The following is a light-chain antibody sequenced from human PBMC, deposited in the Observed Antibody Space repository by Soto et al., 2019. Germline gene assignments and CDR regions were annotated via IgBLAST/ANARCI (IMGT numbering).Light chain of an antibody. CDR1: QAVNTR. CDR3: PQRQSRPRP. V-gene: IGKV3-11*01. CDR2: LAS. Sequence: GVSQSAAAVSSFPGDRVTSSFWASQAVNTRLAWYQHKPGQAPRLLIYLASNRAAGVPARFSGSGSGTDFTLTISDVEPEDFAVYYCPQRQSRPRPFAQGTKVAIK. J-gene: IGKJ1*01.